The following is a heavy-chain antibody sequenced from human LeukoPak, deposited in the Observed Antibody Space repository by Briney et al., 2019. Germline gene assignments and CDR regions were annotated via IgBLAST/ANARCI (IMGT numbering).Heavy chain of an antibody. V-gene: IGHV1-69*05. CDR3: AAYYYDSSGYLRAPY. Sequence: SVKVSCKASGGTFSSYAISWVRQAPGQGLEWMGGIIPIFGTANYAQKFQGRVTITTDESTSTAYMELSSLRSEDTAVYYCAAYYYDSSGYLRAPYWGQGTLVTVSS. CDR2: IIPIFGTA. J-gene: IGHJ4*02. D-gene: IGHD3-22*01. CDR1: GGTFSSYA.